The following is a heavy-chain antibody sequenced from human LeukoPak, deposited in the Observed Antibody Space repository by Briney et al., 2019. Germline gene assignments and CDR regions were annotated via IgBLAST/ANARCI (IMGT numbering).Heavy chain of an antibody. Sequence: SETLSLTCTVSGGSISSYYWSWIRQPPGKGLEWIGYIACSGSTIYNPSLKSRVTITLDTSKNLFSLKLTSVTAADTAVYYCARDYGGNSITFGIWGQGTMVTVSS. CDR2: IACSGST. D-gene: IGHD4-23*01. CDR1: GGSISSYY. CDR3: ARDYGGNSITFGI. V-gene: IGHV4-59*01. J-gene: IGHJ3*02.